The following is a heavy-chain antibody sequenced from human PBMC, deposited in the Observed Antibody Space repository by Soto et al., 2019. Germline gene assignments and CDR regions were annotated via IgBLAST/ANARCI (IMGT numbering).Heavy chain of an antibody. Sequence: SETLSLTCTVSGGSISSYYWSWIRQPPGKGLEWIGYIYYSGSTNYNPSLKSRVTISVATSKNQFSLKLSSVTAADTAVYYCARDRTAGTRGNWFDPWGQGTLVTVSS. J-gene: IGHJ5*02. V-gene: IGHV4-59*01. D-gene: IGHD6-13*01. CDR2: IYYSGST. CDR3: ARDRTAGTRGNWFDP. CDR1: GGSISSYY.